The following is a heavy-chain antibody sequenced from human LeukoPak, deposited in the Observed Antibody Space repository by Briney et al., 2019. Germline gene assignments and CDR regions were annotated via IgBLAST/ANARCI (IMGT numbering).Heavy chain of an antibody. CDR3: ARGGGLTGDLDY. CDR2: IYTSGST. CDR1: GGSISSGSYY. D-gene: IGHD7-27*01. V-gene: IGHV4-61*02. Sequence: SETLSLTCTVSGGSISSGSYYWSWIRQPAGKGLEWIGRIYTSGSTNYNPPLKSRVTISVDTSKNQFSLKLSSVTAADTAVYYCARGGGLTGDLDYWGQGTLVTVSS. J-gene: IGHJ4*02.